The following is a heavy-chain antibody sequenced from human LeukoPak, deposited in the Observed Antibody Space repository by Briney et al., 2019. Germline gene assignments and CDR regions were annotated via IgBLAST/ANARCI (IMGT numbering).Heavy chain of an antibody. Sequence: GGSLRLSCTASGFTFGDYAMSWVRQAPGKGLEWVGFIRSKAYGGTTEYAASVKGRFTISRDDSKSIAYPQMNSLKTEDTAVYYCTRSVGDYGVNYYYYYMDVWGKGTTVTISS. J-gene: IGHJ6*03. V-gene: IGHV3-49*04. CDR1: GFTFGDYA. CDR2: IRSKAYGGTT. CDR3: TRSVGDYGVNYYYYYMDV. D-gene: IGHD4-17*01.